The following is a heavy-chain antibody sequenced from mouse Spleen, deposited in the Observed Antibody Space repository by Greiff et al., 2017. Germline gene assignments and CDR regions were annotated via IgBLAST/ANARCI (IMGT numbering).Heavy chain of an antibody. CDR1: GYTFTSYW. Sequence: GAELVMPGASVKLSCKASGYTFTSYWMHWVKQRPGQGLEWIGEIDPSDSYTNYNQKFKGKATLTVDKSSSTAYMQLSSLTSEDSAVYYCARWTYYFDYWGQGTTLTVSS. CDR3: ARWTYYFDY. V-gene: IGHV1-69*01. CDR2: IDPSDSYT. J-gene: IGHJ2*01.